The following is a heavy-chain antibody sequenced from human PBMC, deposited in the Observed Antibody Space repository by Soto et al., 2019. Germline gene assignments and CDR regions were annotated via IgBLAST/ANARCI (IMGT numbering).Heavy chain of an antibody. Sequence: QVQLQESGPGLVKPSQTLSLTCTVSGGSISSGGYYWSWIRQHPGKGLEWFGYIYYSGSTYYNPSLKSRVTISVDTSKNQFSLKLSSVTAADTAVYYCATRGGDYQTYDAFDIWGQGTMVTVSS. D-gene: IGHD4-17*01. CDR2: IYYSGST. CDR1: GGSISSGGYY. V-gene: IGHV4-31*03. CDR3: ATRGGDYQTYDAFDI. J-gene: IGHJ3*02.